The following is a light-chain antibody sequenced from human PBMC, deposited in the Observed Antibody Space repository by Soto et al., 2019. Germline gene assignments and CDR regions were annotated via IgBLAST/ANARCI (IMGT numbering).Light chain of an antibody. CDR1: SSDVGAYTS. Sequence: QSVLTQPASVSGSPGQSITISCIGTSSDVGAYTSVSWYQQHPGKAPKLMIYEVSNRPSGVSNRFSGSKSANTASLTISGLQAEDEAHYYCTSYTSDNRSYVFGTGTKVTVL. J-gene: IGLJ1*01. CDR3: TSYTSDNRSYV. V-gene: IGLV2-14*01. CDR2: EVS.